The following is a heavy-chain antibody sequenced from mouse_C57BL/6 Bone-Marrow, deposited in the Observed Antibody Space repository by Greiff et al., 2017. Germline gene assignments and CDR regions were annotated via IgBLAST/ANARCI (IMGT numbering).Heavy chain of an antibody. CDR2: IQPDSGST. V-gene: IGHV1-64*01. CDR1: GYTFTSYW. J-gene: IGHJ2*03. CDR3: ASLGPDY. D-gene: IGHD4-1*01. Sequence: QVQLQQPGAELVKPGASVKLSCKASGYTFTSYWMHWVKQRPGQGLEWIGMIQPDSGSTNYNEKFKSKATMTVDKSSSTAYMQLSSLTSEASAVYYCASLGPDYGGRGTRITVSA.